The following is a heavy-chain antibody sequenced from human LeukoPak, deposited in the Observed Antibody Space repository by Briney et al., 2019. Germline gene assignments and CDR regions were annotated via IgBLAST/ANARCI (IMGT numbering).Heavy chain of an antibody. Sequence: ASVKVSCKASGSTFTSYGISWVRQAPGQGLEWMGWISAYNGNTNYAQKLQGRVTMTTDTSPSTAYMELRSLRSDDTAVYYCARAAYGDYGVGSDYSGQGTPVTASS. CDR1: GSTFTSYG. J-gene: IGHJ4*02. V-gene: IGHV1-18*01. CDR2: ISAYNGNT. CDR3: ARAAYGDYGVGSDY. D-gene: IGHD4-17*01.